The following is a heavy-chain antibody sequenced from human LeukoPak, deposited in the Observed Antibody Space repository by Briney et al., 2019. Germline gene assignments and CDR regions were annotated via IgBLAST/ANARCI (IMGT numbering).Heavy chain of an antibody. V-gene: IGHV3-11*01. Sequence: GGSLRLSCTASGFSFSDNFMGWTRQAPGKGLQWVSYINSGGDMIYYSDAVKGRFSISRDNSKRSLYLQMNRLRVDDTAVYFCARGAYGWTFNPWGQGTLVSVSS. D-gene: IGHD3-10*01. CDR1: GFSFSDNF. CDR2: INSGGDMI. CDR3: ARGAYGWTFNP. J-gene: IGHJ5*02.